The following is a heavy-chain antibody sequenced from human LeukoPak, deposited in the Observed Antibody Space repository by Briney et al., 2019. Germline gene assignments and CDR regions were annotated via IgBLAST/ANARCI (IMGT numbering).Heavy chain of an antibody. V-gene: IGHV3-30*02. CDR2: IRYDGSNK. D-gene: IGHD3-22*01. Sequence: GGSLRLSCAASGFTFSSYGMHWVRQAPGKGLEWVAFIRYDGSNKYYADSVKGRFTISRDNSKNTLYLQMNSLRVDDTAVYYCARDWMTMISIPGVLDYWGQGTLVTVSS. CDR1: GFTFSSYG. J-gene: IGHJ4*02. CDR3: ARDWMTMISIPGVLDY.